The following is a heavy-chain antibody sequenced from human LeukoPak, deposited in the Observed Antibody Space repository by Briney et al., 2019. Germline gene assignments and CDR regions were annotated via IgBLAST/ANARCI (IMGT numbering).Heavy chain of an antibody. D-gene: IGHD6-19*01. CDR3: ARVLGDSGWYLGWFDP. CDR2: IWYDGSDK. Sequence: GGSLRLSCTASGFTFSSYGMHWVRQAPGKGLEWVAVIWYDGSDKYYADSVKGRFTISRDNSKNTLYLQMNSLRVEDTAVYYCARVLGDSGWYLGWFDPWGQGTLVTVSS. CDR1: GFTFSSYG. V-gene: IGHV3-33*08. J-gene: IGHJ5*02.